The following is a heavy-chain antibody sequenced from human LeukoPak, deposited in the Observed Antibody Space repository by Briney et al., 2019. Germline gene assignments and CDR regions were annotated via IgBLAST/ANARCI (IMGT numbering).Heavy chain of an antibody. D-gene: IGHD1-26*01. CDR3: ARRRYSGSSQHFDY. V-gene: IGHV3-7*01. CDR2: IKQDGSEI. CDR1: GFTFSSYW. J-gene: IGHJ4*02. Sequence: TGGSLRLSCTASGFTFSSYWMSWVRQAPGKGLEWVANIKQDGSEIYYVDSVNGRFTISRDNAKNSLYLQMNSLRVEDTAVYYCARRRYSGSSQHFDYWGQGTLVTVSS.